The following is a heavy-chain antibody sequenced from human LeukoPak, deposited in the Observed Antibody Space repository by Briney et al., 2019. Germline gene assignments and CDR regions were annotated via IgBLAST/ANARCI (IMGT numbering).Heavy chain of an antibody. CDR2: ISTDGSTK. CDR1: GFTFSDYW. CDR3: ARGTSDDYGLDY. V-gene: IGHV3-74*01. D-gene: IGHD3-16*01. Sequence: PGGSLRLSCAASGFTFSDYWMHWISQGPGKGLVWVSHISTDGSTKVYAGSVKGRFTVSRDNAKNTPYLQMNSLTPEDTAVYYCARGTSDDYGLDYSGQGALVTVSS. J-gene: IGHJ4*02.